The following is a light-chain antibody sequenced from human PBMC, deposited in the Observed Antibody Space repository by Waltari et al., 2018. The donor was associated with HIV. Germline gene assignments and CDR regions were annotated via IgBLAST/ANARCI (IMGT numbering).Light chain of an antibody. CDR2: DIS. CDR3: CSYAGSYTFGV. CDR1: SSDVGGYNY. J-gene: IGLJ3*02. Sequence: QSALTQPRSVSGSPGQSVTISCTGTSSDVGGYNYVSWYQQPPGKAPKLMIYDISKRPSGVPDRFSGSKSGNTASLTISGLQAEDEADYYCCSYAGSYTFGVFGGGTKLTVL. V-gene: IGLV2-11*01.